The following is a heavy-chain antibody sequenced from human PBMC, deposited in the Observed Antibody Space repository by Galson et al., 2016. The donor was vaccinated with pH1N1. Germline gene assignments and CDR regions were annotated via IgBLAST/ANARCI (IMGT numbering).Heavy chain of an antibody. CDR2: IYCSGTT. CDR1: NGSISSDDYY. Sequence: TLSLTCTVSNGSISSDDYYWTWIRQPPGKGLEWIGYIYCSGTTYYNPALKSRVTISIDTSKNQFSLKLNSVTAADTAIYFCARVGITIVRGAIDYWGQGTLVTVSS. CDR3: ARVGITIVRGAIDY. D-gene: IGHD3-10*01. V-gene: IGHV4-30-4*08. J-gene: IGHJ4*02.